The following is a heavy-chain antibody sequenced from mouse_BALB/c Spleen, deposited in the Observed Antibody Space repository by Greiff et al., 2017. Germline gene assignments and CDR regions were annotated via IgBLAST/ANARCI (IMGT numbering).Heavy chain of an antibody. V-gene: IGHV14-1*02. CDR1: GFNIKDYY. J-gene: IGHJ4*01. D-gene: IGHD1-1*01. CDR2: IDPENGNT. CDR3: AMVVPYYYAMDY. Sequence: VQLQQSGAELVRPGALVKLSCKASGFNIKDYYMHWVKQRPEQGLEWIGWIDPENGNTIYDPKFQGKASITADTSSNTAYLQLSSLTSEDTAVYYCAMVVPYYYAMDYWGQGTSVTVSS.